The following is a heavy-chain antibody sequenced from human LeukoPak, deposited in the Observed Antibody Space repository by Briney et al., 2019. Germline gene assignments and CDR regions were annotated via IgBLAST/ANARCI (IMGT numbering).Heavy chain of an antibody. CDR3: ARVGVVAATCCSDY. V-gene: IGHV4-4*07. D-gene: IGHD2-15*01. Sequence: PSETLSLTCTVSSGSISNYYWSWIRQPAGKGLEWVGRIYTSGSTNYNPSLKSRVTMSVDTSKNQFSLKLTSVTAADTAVYYCARVGVVAATCCSDYWGQGTLVTVSS. J-gene: IGHJ4*02. CDR1: SGSISNYY. CDR2: IYTSGST.